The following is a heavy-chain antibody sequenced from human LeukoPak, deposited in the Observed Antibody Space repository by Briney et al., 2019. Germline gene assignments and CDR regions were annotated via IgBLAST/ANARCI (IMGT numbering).Heavy chain of an antibody. Sequence: SETLSLTCTVSGYSISSGYCWAWIRQPPGKGLEWIGAIYSTGSTYYNPSLKSRVSVSVDTSKNQFSPKLSSVTAADTAVYYCARFKRITMVRGVGKYYYYMDVWGKGTTVTISS. J-gene: IGHJ6*03. CDR2: IYSTGST. D-gene: IGHD3-10*01. CDR1: GYSISSGYC. CDR3: ARFKRITMVRGVGKYYYYMDV. V-gene: IGHV4-38-2*02.